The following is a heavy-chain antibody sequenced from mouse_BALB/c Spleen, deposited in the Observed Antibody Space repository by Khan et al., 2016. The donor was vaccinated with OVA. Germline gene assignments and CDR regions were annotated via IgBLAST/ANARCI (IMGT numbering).Heavy chain of an antibody. D-gene: IGHD2-3*01. Sequence: EVQLQESGPGLVKPSQSLSLTCTVTGYSITSDYAWNWIRQFPGNKLEWMGYINYSGSTSYNPSLKSRISITRDTSKNQFFLQLNSVTTEDTATYYCARSGIYDGYSLYYAMDYWGQGTSVTVSS. J-gene: IGHJ4*01. V-gene: IGHV3-2*02. CDR2: INYSGST. CDR3: ARSGIYDGYSLYYAMDY. CDR1: GYSITSDYA.